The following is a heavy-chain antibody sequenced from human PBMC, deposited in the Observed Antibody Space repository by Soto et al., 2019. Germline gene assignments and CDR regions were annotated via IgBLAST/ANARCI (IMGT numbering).Heavy chain of an antibody. V-gene: IGHV3-74*01. CDR3: GRAPGGTGIVDY. CDR2: INSEGTTT. J-gene: IGHJ4*02. D-gene: IGHD7-27*01. CDR1: GFTFSSYW. Sequence: EVQLVESGGTLVQRGGSLRLSCAASGFTFSSYWIQLVRQAPGKGLVWGSRINSEGTTTTYADSVKGRFTISRDNAKNTLFLQMNSLRAEDTAVYYCGRAPGGTGIVDYWGQGTLVNVSS.